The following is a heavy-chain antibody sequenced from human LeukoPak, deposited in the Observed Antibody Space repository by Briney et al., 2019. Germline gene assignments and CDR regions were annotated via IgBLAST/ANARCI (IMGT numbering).Heavy chain of an antibody. CDR3: ATWGATVIDAFDI. CDR2: IYYSGTT. V-gene: IGHV4-59*01. Sequence: SETLSLICTVSGGSIRSYYWSWIRQPPGKGLEWIGHIYYSGTTNYNPSLKSRVTISGDTSKNQFSLKLSSVIAADTAVYYCATWGATVIDAFDIWGQGTMATVSS. D-gene: IGHD1-1*01. CDR1: GGSIRSYY. J-gene: IGHJ3*02.